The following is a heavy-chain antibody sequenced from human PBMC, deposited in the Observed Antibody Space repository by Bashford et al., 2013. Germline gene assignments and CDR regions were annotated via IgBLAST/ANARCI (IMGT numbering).Heavy chain of an antibody. V-gene: IGHV3-7*01. Sequence: GGSLRLSCAASEFTFRTFWMSWVRQAPGKGLEWLANINEDGSEEYYVDSVMGRLTISRDNTKGSLYLQLNSLGVEDTAVYHCARGANDWFGSDYWGQGTLVTVSS. CDR1: EFTFRTFW. CDR3: ARGANDWFGSDY. J-gene: IGHJ4*02. D-gene: IGHD3-9*01. CDR2: INEDGSEE.